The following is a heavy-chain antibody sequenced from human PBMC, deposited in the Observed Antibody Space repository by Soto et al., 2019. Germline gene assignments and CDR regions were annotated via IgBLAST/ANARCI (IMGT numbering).Heavy chain of an antibody. V-gene: IGHV3-49*04. CDR3: TRESSSSWFSAFDY. CDR1: GFTFGDYA. CDR2: IRSKAYGGTT. Sequence: GGSLRLSCTASGFTFGDYAMSWVRQAPGKGLEWVGFIRSKAYGGTTEYAASVKGRFTISRDDSKSIAYLQMNSLKTEDTAVYYCTRESSSSWFSAFDYWGQGTLVTVSS. D-gene: IGHD6-13*01. J-gene: IGHJ4*02.